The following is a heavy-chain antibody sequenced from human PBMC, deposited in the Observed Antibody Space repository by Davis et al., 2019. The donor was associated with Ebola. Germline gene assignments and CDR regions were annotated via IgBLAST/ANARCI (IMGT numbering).Heavy chain of an antibody. Sequence: MPSETLSLTCTVSGGSISSYYWSWIRQPPGKGLEWIGYIYYSGSTNYNPSLKSRVTISVDTSKNQFSLKVSSVTAADTAVYYCARLYGSGSYSGGWFDPWGQGTLVTVSS. D-gene: IGHD3-10*01. CDR3: ARLYGSGSYSGGWFDP. CDR2: IYYSGST. V-gene: IGHV4-59*08. J-gene: IGHJ5*02. CDR1: GGSISSYY.